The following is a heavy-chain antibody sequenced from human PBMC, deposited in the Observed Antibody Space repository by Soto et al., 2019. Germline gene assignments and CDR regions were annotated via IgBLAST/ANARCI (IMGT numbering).Heavy chain of an antibody. CDR2: IWYAGSNK. D-gene: IGHD3-22*01. CDR1: GISFSSYG. V-gene: IGHV3-33*01. Sequence: PGGSLRLLCAAPGISFSSYGVHWVGQAPGKGLEWVAVIWYAGSNKYYAESVKGRFTISRDNSTNTVYLEMNSLRAEDTAVYYCARDFPAVHYYDSSGFYPTLDCWGQG. CDR3: ARDFPAVHYYDSSGFYPTLDC. J-gene: IGHJ4*02.